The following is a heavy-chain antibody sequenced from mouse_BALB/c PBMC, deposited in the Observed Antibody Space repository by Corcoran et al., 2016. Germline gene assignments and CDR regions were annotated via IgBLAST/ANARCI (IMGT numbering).Heavy chain of an antibody. CDR3: ARRWLLRDYAMDY. Sequence: QVTLKESGPGLLQPSQTLSLTCSFSGFSLSTSGMGVSWIRQPSGKGLEWLAHIYWDDDKRYNPSLKSRLTISKDTSRNQVFLKITSVDTADTATYYCARRWLLRDYAMDYWGQGTSVTVSS. CDR2: IYWDDDK. V-gene: IGHV8-12*01. J-gene: IGHJ4*01. D-gene: IGHD2-3*01. CDR1: GFSLSTSGMG.